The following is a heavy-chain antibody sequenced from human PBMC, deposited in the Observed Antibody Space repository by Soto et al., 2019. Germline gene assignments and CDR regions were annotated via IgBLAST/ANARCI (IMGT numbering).Heavy chain of an antibody. Sequence: QVQLVESGGGVVQPGRSLRLSCAASGFIFSRSAMHWVRQAPGKGLEWVAVTSYDGSNKYYAESVKGRFTISRDNSKNTLHLQMNSLRAEDTAVYYCARDGGSGSYEPWGQGTLVTVSS. V-gene: IGHV3-30-3*01. CDR2: TSYDGSNK. D-gene: IGHD3-10*01. CDR1: GFIFSRSA. J-gene: IGHJ5*02. CDR3: ARDGGSGSYEP.